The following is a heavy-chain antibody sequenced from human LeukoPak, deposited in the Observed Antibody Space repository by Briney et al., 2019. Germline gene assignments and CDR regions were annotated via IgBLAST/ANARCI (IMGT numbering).Heavy chain of an antibody. J-gene: IGHJ4*02. CDR1: GFTFSSYS. D-gene: IGHD3-22*01. CDR3: ARDFSGYWVYYFDY. V-gene: IGHV3-48*04. Sequence: TGGSLRLSCAASGFTFSSYSMNWVRQAPGKGLEWVSYISSSSSTIYYADSVKGRFTISRDNAKNSLYLQMNSLRAEDTAVYYCARDFSGYWVYYFDYWGQGTLVTVSS. CDR2: ISSSSSTI.